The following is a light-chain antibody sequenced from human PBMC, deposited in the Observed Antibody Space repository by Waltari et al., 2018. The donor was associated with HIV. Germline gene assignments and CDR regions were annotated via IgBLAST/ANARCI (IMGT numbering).Light chain of an antibody. V-gene: IGLV2-23*01. CDR1: SSDVGSYNL. CDR2: EGS. Sequence: QSALTQPASVSGSHGQSITISCPGTSSDVGSYNLVSWYQQHPGKAPKLMIYEGSKRPSGVSNRFSGSKSGNTASLTISGLQAEDEADYYCCSYAGSSTVVFGGGTKLTVL. CDR3: CSYAGSSTVV. J-gene: IGLJ2*01.